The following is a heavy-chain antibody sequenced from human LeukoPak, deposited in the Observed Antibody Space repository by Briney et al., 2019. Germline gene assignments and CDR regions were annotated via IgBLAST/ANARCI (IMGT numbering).Heavy chain of an antibody. D-gene: IGHD3-22*01. Sequence: GESLKISCEGSGYSFTSYWIGWVRQMPGKGLEWMGIIYPGDSDTRYSPSFQGQVTISADKSISTAYLQWSSLKASDTAMYYCARRYYYDSSGWRYYFDYWGQGTLVTVSS. CDR2: IYPGDSDT. CDR3: ARRYYYDSSGWRYYFDY. CDR1: GYSFTSYW. V-gene: IGHV5-51*01. J-gene: IGHJ4*02.